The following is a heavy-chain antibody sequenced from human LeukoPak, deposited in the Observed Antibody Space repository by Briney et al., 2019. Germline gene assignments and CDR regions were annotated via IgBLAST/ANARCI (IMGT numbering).Heavy chain of an antibody. CDR1: KFTFRTYS. CDR3: ARDRDIVVVPAAIPGAFGI. V-gene: IGHV3-21*01. Sequence: GGSLRLSCAASKFTFRTYSMNWVRQAPGKGLEWGSCISSGSNYIYYADSVKGRFTISRDNSKNTLYLQMNSLRAEDTAVYYCARDRDIVVVPAAIPGAFGIWGQGTMVTVSS. J-gene: IGHJ3*02. D-gene: IGHD2-2*01. CDR2: ISSGSNYI.